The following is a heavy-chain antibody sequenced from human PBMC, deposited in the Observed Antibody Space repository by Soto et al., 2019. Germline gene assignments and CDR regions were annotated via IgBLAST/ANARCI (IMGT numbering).Heavy chain of an antibody. CDR1: GFTFSSYA. CDR3: AKVFEDIVVVPAARGYYFDY. Sequence: PGGSLRLSCAASGFTFSSYAMSWVRQAPGKGLEWVSAISGSGGSTYYADSVKGRFTISRDNSKNTLYLQMNSLRAEDTAVYYCAKVFEDIVVVPAARGYYFDYWGQGTLVIVSS. V-gene: IGHV3-23*01. J-gene: IGHJ4*02. D-gene: IGHD2-2*01. CDR2: ISGSGGST.